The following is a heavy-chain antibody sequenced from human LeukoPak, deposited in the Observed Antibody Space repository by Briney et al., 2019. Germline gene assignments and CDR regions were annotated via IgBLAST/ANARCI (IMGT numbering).Heavy chain of an antibody. V-gene: IGHV1-69*04. CDR3: ARVWGCSSTSCYHYYYGMDV. CDR2: IIPILGIA. J-gene: IGHJ6*02. CDR1: GGTFSSYA. Sequence: SVKVSCKASGGTFSSYAISWVRQAPGQGLEWMGRIIPILGIANYAQEFQGGVTITADKSTSTAYMELSSLRSEDTAVYYCARVWGCSSTSCYHYYYGMDVWGQGTTVTVSS. D-gene: IGHD2-2*01.